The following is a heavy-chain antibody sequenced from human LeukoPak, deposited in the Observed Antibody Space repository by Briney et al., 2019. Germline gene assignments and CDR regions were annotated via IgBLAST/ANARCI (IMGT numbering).Heavy chain of an antibody. CDR1: GGTFSSYA. J-gene: IGHJ6*02. V-gene: IGHV1-69*04. CDR3: AREEKYYGMDV. Sequence: GASVKVSCKASGGTFSSYAISWVRQAPGQGLEWMGRIIPILGIANYAQKFQGRVTITADKSTSTAYMELSSLRSEDTAVYYCAREEKYYGMDVWGQGTTVTVSS. CDR2: IIPILGIA.